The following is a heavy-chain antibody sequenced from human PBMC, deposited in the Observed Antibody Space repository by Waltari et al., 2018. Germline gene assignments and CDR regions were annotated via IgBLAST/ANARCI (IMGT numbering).Heavy chain of an antibody. CDR1: GGSICSVAL. Sequence: QVQLQESGPGLVKPSGALSLPCPVSGGSICSVALWSWVRQPPGKGLEWIGDIYHSGTTNYNPSLESRVTISIDNPKNHFSLKLRSVTAADTAMYYCAREREGGIRGQYGLDVWGQGTTVTVSS. J-gene: IGHJ6*02. D-gene: IGHD3-16*02. V-gene: IGHV4-4*02. CDR2: IYHSGTT. CDR3: AREREGGIRGQYGLDV.